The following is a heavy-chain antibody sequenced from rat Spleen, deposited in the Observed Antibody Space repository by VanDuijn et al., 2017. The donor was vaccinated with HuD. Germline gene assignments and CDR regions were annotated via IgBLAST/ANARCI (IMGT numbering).Heavy chain of an antibody. Sequence: EVRLVESGGGLVQPGRSLKLSCVASGFTFKNYWMTWIRQAPKKGLEWVASISYEGSSTYYGDSVKGRFTISRDNPRSTLYLQMNSLRSEDTATYYCASLSGYASNWFAYWGQGTLVTVSS. D-gene: IGHD4-3*01. J-gene: IGHJ3*01. V-gene: IGHV5-22*01. CDR2: ISYEGSST. CDR1: GFTFKNYW. CDR3: ASLSGYASNWFAY.